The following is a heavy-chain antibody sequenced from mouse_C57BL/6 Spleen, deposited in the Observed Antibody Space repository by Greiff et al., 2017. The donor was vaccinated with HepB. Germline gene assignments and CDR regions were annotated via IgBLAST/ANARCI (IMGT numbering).Heavy chain of an antibody. D-gene: IGHD2-3*01. CDR2: IRNKANNHAT. J-gene: IGHJ1*03. Sequence: EVMLVESGGGLVQPGGSMKLSCAASGFTFSDAWMDWVRQYPETGLELVAEIRNKANNHATYYAGFVKGRSTISRDESKSRIYLQMNSLRAEDSGIYYCTRPLYDCYFDVWGTGTTVTVSS. CDR3: TRPLYDCYFDV. V-gene: IGHV6-6*01. CDR1: GFTFSDAW.